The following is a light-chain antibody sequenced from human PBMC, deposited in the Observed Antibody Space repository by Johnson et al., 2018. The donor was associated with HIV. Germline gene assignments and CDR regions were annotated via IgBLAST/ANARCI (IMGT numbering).Light chain of an antibody. V-gene: IGLV1-51*02. CDR2: DNH. CDR1: SSNIDINY. Sequence: QSVLTQPPSVSAAPGQKVTISCSGSSSNIDINYVSWYQQLPGTAPKLLIYDNHKRPSGIPDRFSGSKSGTSATLGITGLQTGAEADYYCGTWDSSLSSYVFGNGANVTV. J-gene: IGLJ1*01. CDR3: GTWDSSLSSYV.